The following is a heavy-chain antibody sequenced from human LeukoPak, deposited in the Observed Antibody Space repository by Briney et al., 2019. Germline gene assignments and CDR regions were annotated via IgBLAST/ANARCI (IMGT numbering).Heavy chain of an antibody. CDR2: INGAGSST. J-gene: IGHJ1*01. V-gene: IGHV3-74*01. D-gene: IGHD6-19*01. CDR1: GLTFRDYH. Sequence: GGSLRLSCAASGLTFRDYHMSWIRQAPGKGLVWVSRINGAGSSTSYADSVKGRFTVSRDNAKNTLNLQMNSLRAEDTAVYYCARDLFFSDAGYSSGWRAEYFHHWGQGTLVTVSS. CDR3: ARDLFFSDAGYSSGWRAEYFHH.